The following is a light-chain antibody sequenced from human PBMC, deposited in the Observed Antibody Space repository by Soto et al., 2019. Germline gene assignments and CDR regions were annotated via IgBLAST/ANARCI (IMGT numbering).Light chain of an antibody. CDR3: QQYDRSPLIT. J-gene: IGKJ4*01. Sequence: EIVLTQSPGTLSLSPGERATLSCRASQTANSNYLAWYQQRAGQAPRLLIYGASTRAADIPDRFSGSGSGTDFTLTISRLEPEDFAVYYCQQYDRSPLITFGGGTKVEIK. CDR1: QTANSNY. V-gene: IGKV3-20*01. CDR2: GAS.